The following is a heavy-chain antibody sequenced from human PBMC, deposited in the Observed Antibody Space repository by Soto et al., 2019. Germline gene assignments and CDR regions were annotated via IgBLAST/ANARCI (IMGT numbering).Heavy chain of an antibody. CDR2: INAGNGNT. V-gene: IGHV1-3*01. CDR1: GYTFTSYA. D-gene: IGHD3-9*01. CDR3: ARVTGYYAPDY. Sequence: GASVKVSCKASGYTFTSYAMHWVRQSPGQRLEWMGWINAGNGNTKYSQKFQGRVTITRDTSASTAYMELSSLRSEDTAVYYCARVTGYYAPDYWGQGTLVTVSS. J-gene: IGHJ4*02.